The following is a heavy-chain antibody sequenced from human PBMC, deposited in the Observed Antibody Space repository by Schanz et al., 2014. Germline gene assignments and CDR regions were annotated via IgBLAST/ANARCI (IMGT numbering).Heavy chain of an antibody. Sequence: QVLLQESGPGVVKPSGTLSLTCAVSGGSIISSTWWGWVRQPPGKGLEWIGEIYHNGDTSFNPSXXXRASMPVAKSKKEFSLRLTSLTAADTALYYCVRGVGAWEQRSFDYWGKGTLVTVSS. CDR2: IYHNGDT. D-gene: IGHD1-26*01. V-gene: IGHV4-4*02. CDR1: GGSIISSTW. CDR3: VRGVGAWEQRSFDY. J-gene: IGHJ4*02.